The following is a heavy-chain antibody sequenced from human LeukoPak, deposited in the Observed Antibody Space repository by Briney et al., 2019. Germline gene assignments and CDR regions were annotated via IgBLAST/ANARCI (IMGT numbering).Heavy chain of an antibody. CDR1: GGSIGSYY. J-gene: IGHJ4*02. V-gene: IGHV4-4*07. CDR3: AGDYGDYEPY. CDR2: IYISGTT. Sequence: SETLSLTCTVSGGSIGSYYWSWIRQPAGKGLEWIGRIYISGTTDYNPSLKSRATMSVDTSKNQFSLKLSSVTAADTAVYYCAGDYGDYEPYWGQGTLVTVSS. D-gene: IGHD4-17*01.